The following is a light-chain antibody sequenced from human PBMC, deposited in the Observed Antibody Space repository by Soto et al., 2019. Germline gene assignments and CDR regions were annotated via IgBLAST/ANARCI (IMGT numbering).Light chain of an antibody. J-gene: IGKJ1*01. CDR2: RVS. CDR3: MQGTHWPPT. V-gene: IGKV2-30*01. Sequence: DVVMTQSPLSLPVALGQPASISCRSSQSLAYSDGNSNLNWFLQRPGQSPRRLIYRVSNRDSGVPDRFSGSGSGTDFTLKISRVEAEDVGVSYCMQGTHWPPTFGQGTKVEIK. CDR1: QSLAYSDGNSN.